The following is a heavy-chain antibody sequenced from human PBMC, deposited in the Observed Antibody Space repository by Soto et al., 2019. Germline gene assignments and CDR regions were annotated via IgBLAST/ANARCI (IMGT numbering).Heavy chain of an antibody. CDR3: ARDMPDYGWGSYRYDYGMDV. J-gene: IGHJ6*02. CDR1: GGSISSYY. V-gene: IGHV4-59*01. CDR2: IYYSGST. D-gene: IGHD3-16*02. Sequence: QVQLQESGPGLVKPSETLSLTCTVSGGSISSYYWSWIRQPPGKGLEWIGYIYYSGSTNYNPSLKSRVTISVDTSKNQFSLKLSSVTAADTAVYYCARDMPDYGWGSYRYDYGMDVWGQGTTVTVSS.